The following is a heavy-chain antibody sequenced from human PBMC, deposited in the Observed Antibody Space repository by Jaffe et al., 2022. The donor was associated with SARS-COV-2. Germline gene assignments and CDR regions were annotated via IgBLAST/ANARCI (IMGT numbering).Heavy chain of an antibody. CDR2: ISTRGDIT. J-gene: IGHJ4*02. D-gene: IGHD6-19*01. V-gene: IGHV3-23*01. CDR1: GFIFNRYS. CDR3: ASIALSGVRDY. Sequence: EVQLLESGGDLVQPGGSLRLSCAASGFIFNRYSMSWVRQAPGKGLEWVSVISTRGDITYYADSVRGRFTISRDNSENTLYLQMNSLRADDTAIYYCASIALSGVRDYWGQGTLVTVSS.